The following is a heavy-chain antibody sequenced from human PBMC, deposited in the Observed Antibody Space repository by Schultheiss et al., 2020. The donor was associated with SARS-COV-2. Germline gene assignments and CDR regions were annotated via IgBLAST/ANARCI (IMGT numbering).Heavy chain of an antibody. Sequence: GGSLRLSCAASGFTVSSNYMSWVRQAPGKGLEWVAVIWYDGSNKYYADSVKGRFTISRDNAKNTLYLQMNSLRAEDTAVYYCASAPHSSSLAYWGQGTLVTVSS. CDR2: IWYDGSNK. J-gene: IGHJ4*02. CDR3: ASAPHSSSLAY. D-gene: IGHD6-13*01. V-gene: IGHV3-33*08. CDR1: GFTVSSNY.